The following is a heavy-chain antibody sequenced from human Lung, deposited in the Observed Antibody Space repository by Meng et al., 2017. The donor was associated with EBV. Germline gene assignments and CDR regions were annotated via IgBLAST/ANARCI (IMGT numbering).Heavy chain of an antibody. CDR1: GFTFSSYW. CDR3: STDQGGGRRDFDY. V-gene: IGHV3-15*05. D-gene: IGHD2-15*01. J-gene: IGHJ4*02. Sequence: EVQLVEVGGGLVQHGGSCSLSCAASGFTFSSYWMHWVRQAPGKGLEWVGRIKSQGEDESTDYAAPVRGRFTISRDDSKNTVYLQMNSLRIEDTAVYYCSTDQGGGRRDFDYWGQGTLVTVSS. CDR2: IKSQGEDEST.